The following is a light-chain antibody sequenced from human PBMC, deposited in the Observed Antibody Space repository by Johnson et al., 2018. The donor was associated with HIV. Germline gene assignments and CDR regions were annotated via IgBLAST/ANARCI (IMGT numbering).Light chain of an antibody. V-gene: IGLV1-51*01. CDR3: GTWDSSLSALWV. J-gene: IGLJ1*01. CDR1: SSNIGNNY. CDR2: DNN. Sequence: QSVLTQPPSVSAAPGQKVTISCSGSSSNIGNNYVSWYQQLPGTAPKLLIYDNNKRPSGVPDRFYGSKSGTSATLGITGLQTGDEADYYCGTWDSSLSALWVFGTGTKVTVL.